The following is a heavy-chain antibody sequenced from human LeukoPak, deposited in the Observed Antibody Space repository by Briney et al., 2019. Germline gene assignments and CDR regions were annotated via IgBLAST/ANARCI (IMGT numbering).Heavy chain of an antibody. J-gene: IGHJ6*03. D-gene: IGHD1-26*01. CDR1: GGSISSGSYY. Sequence: SETLSLTCTVSGGSISSGSYYWSWIRQPAGKGLEWIGRIYTSGSTNYNPSLKSRVTISVDTSKNQFSLKLSSVTAADTAVYYCARDRKGLVDSREPYYYMDVWGKGTTVTVSS. V-gene: IGHV4-61*02. CDR3: ARDRKGLVDSREPYYYMDV. CDR2: IYTSGST.